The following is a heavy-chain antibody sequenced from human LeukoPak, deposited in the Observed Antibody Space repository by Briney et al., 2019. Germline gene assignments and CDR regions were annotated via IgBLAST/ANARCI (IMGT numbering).Heavy chain of an antibody. J-gene: IGHJ4*02. CDR3: ARDGPDFWSGYYDY. D-gene: IGHD3-3*01. V-gene: IGHV1-18*01. Sequence: ASVKVSCTASGYTFTIYGISWVRQAPGQGLEWMGWISAYNGNTNYAQKLQGRVTMTTDTSTSTAYMELGSLRSDDTAVYYCARDGPDFWSGYYDYWGQGTLVTVSS. CDR1: GYTFTIYG. CDR2: ISAYNGNT.